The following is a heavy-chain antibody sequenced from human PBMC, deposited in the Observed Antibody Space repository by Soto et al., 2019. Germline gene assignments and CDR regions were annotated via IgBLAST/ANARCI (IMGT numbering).Heavy chain of an antibody. CDR1: GGSFSGYY. Sequence: QVQLQQWGAGLLKPSETLSLTCAVYGGSFSGYYWSWIRQPPGKGLEWIGEINHSGSTNYNPSLKSRVTISVDTSKNQFSLTLSSVTAADTAVYYCARAIAVAGSRFDPWGQGTLVTVSS. CDR3: ARAIAVAGSRFDP. CDR2: INHSGST. J-gene: IGHJ5*02. V-gene: IGHV4-34*01. D-gene: IGHD6-19*01.